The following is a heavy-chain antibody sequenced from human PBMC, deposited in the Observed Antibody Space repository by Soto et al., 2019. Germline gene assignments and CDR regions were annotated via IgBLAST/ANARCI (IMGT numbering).Heavy chain of an antibody. D-gene: IGHD2-15*01. CDR2: ISAYNGNT. Sequence: QVQLVQSGGEVKKPGASVKVSCRASGYTFSNYGITWVRQAAGQGLEWMGWISAYNGNTNYAQKLQGRVTMTTDTSTNTVYMELRSLRSDDTAVYYCAREGLLPYYYYGMDVWGQGTTVTVSS. CDR1: GYTFSNYG. V-gene: IGHV1-18*01. J-gene: IGHJ6*02. CDR3: AREGLLPYYYYGMDV.